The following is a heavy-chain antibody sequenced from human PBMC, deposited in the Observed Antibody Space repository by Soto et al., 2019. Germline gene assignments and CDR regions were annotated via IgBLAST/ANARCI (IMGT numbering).Heavy chain of an antibody. D-gene: IGHD6-19*01. V-gene: IGHV4-39*01. CDR2: IYYSGST. CDR3: ARHRVRYSSGWYLPPHCFDY. CDR1: GGSISSSSYY. J-gene: IGHJ4*02. Sequence: QLQLQESGPGLVKPSETLSLTCTVSGGSISSSSYYWGWIRQPPGKGLEWIGSIYYSGSTYYNPSLKSRVTISVDTSKNQLSLKLSSVTAADTAVYYCARHRVRYSSGWYLPPHCFDYWGQGTLVTVSS.